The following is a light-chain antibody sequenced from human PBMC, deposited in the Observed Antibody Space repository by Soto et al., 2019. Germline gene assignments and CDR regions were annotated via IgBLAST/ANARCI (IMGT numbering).Light chain of an antibody. Sequence: DIQMTQSPSSLSASVGDSVTITCRASQSISNYLNWYQQKPGKAPKLLVYAASTLQSGVPSRFSGCGSGTDFTVTISRLQPEDFATYSCQHIESTPLNFGHWTNGPIK. CDR2: AAS. CDR1: QSISNY. CDR3: QHIESTPLN. J-gene: IGKJ3*01. V-gene: IGKV1-39*01.